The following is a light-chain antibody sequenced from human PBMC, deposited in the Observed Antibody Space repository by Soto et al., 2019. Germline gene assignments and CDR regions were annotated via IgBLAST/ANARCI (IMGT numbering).Light chain of an antibody. V-gene: IGKV1-33*01. CDR3: QQYDNLLSGT. CDR1: QDISNY. Sequence: DIQMTQSPSSLSASVGDRVTITCQASQDISNYLNWYQQKPGKAPKLLIYDASNLETGVPSRFSGSGSGTDFTFNISSLQPEDIATYYCQQYDNLLSGTFGQGTKVEIK. CDR2: DAS. J-gene: IGKJ1*01.